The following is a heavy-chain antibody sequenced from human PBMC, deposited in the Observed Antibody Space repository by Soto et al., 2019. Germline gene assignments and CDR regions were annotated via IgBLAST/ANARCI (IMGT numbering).Heavy chain of an antibody. CDR2: ISYDGSNK. CDR1: GFTFSSYG. CDR3: ANLPPNSSGWF. J-gene: IGHJ4*02. Sequence: QVQLVESGGGVVQPGRSLRLSCAASGFTFSSYGMHWVRQAPGKGLEWVAVISYDGSNKYYADSVKGRFTISRDNSKNTLYLQMNSLRAEDTAVYYCANLPPNSSGWFWGQGTLVTVSS. V-gene: IGHV3-30*18. D-gene: IGHD6-19*01.